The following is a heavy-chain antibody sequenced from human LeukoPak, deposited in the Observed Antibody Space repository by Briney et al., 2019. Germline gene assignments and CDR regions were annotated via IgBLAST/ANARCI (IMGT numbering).Heavy chain of an antibody. CDR1: GFTFSSYA. J-gene: IGHJ3*02. Sequence: PGGFLRLSCAASGFTFSSYAMHWVRQAPGEGLEWVTVISYDGSNKYYTDSVRGRFTVSRDNSKNTLYLQMNSLRAEDTAVYYCAKDQFSSSATGAFDIWGHGTMVTVSS. CDR3: AKDQFSSSATGAFDI. CDR2: ISYDGSNK. V-gene: IGHV3-30*04. D-gene: IGHD6-13*01.